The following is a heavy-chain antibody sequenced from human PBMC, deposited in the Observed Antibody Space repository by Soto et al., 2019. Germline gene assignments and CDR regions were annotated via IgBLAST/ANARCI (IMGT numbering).Heavy chain of an antibody. Sequence: GESLKSSCKGSGYSFTTYWIGWVRQMPGKGLEWMVVIYTGDSDIRFSPYFQGQVTISADMSLSTAYLQWSSLRVSDTAMYYCARQVSHYDTNSFCXWGQGTTFTVSX. V-gene: IGHV5-51*01. D-gene: IGHD3-22*01. CDR2: IYTGDSDI. CDR3: ARQVSHYDTNSFCX. J-gene: IGHJ4*02. CDR1: GYSFTTYW.